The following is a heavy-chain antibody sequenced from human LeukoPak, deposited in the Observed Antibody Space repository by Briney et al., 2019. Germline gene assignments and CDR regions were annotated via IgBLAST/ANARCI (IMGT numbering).Heavy chain of an antibody. J-gene: IGHJ4*02. CDR1: GFTFSSYG. V-gene: IGHV3-33*01. Sequence: GRSLRLSCAASGFTFSSYGMHWVRQAPGKGLEWVADIWYDGSNKYYADSVKRRFTISRDNYKNTLYLQMHSLRAEDRAVYYCARATERIVATIAYWGQGTLVTVSS. CDR3: ARATERIVATIAY. D-gene: IGHD5-12*01. CDR2: IWYDGSNK.